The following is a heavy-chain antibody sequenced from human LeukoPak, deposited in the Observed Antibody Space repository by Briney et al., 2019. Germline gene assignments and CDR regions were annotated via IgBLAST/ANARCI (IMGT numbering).Heavy chain of an antibody. CDR2: FDPEDGET. D-gene: IGHD3-22*01. V-gene: IGHV1-24*01. Sequence: ASVKVSCKVSGYTLTELSMHWVRQAPGKGLEWMGGFDPEDGETIYAQKFQGRVTMTEDTSTDTAYMELSSLRSEDTAVYYCATGPTYYYDSSGYYYSYIWGQGTLVTVSS. CDR1: GYTLTELS. J-gene: IGHJ4*02. CDR3: ATGPTYYYDSSGYYYSYI.